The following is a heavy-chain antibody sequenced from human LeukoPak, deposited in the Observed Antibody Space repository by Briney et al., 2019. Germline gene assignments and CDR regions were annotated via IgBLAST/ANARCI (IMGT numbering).Heavy chain of an antibody. D-gene: IGHD6-19*01. V-gene: IGHV7-4-1*02. CDR1: GYTFTSYA. Sequence: ASVKVSCKASGYTFTSYAMNWVRQAPGQGLEWMGWVNTNTGNPTYAQGFTGRFVFSLDTSVSTAYLQISSLKAEDTAVYYCARSSGWHTTGPTYYFDYWGQGTLVTVSS. CDR3: ARSSGWHTTGPTYYFDY. CDR2: VNTNTGNP. J-gene: IGHJ4*02.